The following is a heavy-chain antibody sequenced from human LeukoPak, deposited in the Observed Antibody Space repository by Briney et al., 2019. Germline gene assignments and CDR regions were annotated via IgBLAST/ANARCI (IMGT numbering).Heavy chain of an antibody. CDR1: GFTFSSYA. V-gene: IGHV3-23*01. CDR3: AKSGIGRSIWLLDY. J-gene: IGHJ4*02. Sequence: AGSLRLSCTASGFTFSSYAMSWVRQAPGKGLEWISGISGSGTRTYYADSVKGWFNISRDNSKNTLYLQMNSLRADDTAVYYCAKSGIGRSIWLLDYRGQGTLVTVSS. CDR2: ISGSGTRT. D-gene: IGHD6-13*01.